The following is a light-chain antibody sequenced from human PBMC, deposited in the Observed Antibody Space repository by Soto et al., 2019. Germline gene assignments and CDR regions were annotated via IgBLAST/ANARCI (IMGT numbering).Light chain of an antibody. J-gene: IGKJ5*01. CDR2: DAX. V-gene: IGKV3-15*01. CDR3: QQYQNWSLST. Sequence: EIGLTHYPATLSVSPGERSTLSCRASPNISSNLALYLQKSGQTTRLLXXDAXTRATGIPERFSGSGSGREFTLTISSLQSEDFAESYCQQYQNWSLSTFGQGTRLEI. CDR1: PNISSN.